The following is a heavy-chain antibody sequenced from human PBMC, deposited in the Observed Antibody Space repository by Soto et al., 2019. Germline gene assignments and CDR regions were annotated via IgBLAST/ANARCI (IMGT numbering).Heavy chain of an antibody. Sequence: GGSLRLSCAASGFTFSSYAMSWVRQAPGKGLEWVSAISGSGGSTYYADTVKGRFTISIANSKNTLYLQMNSLRAEDTAVYYCAKTHSRYCSGGSCYWDAFDIWGQGTMVTVSS. CDR1: GFTFSSYA. CDR3: AKTHSRYCSGGSCYWDAFDI. V-gene: IGHV3-23*01. CDR2: ISGSGGST. J-gene: IGHJ3*02. D-gene: IGHD2-15*01.